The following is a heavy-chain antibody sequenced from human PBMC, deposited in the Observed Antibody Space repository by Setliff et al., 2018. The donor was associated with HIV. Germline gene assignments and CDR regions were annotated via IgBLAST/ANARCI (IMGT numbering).Heavy chain of an antibody. D-gene: IGHD5-18*01. CDR3: ATQLRRGYSYGSLFDY. J-gene: IGHJ4*02. V-gene: IGHV3-23*01. Sequence: GGSLRLSCAASGFTFSSYAMSWVRQAPGKGLEWVSAISGSGGSTYYADSVKGRFTISTDNSKNTLYLQMNSLRAEDTAVYYCATQLRRGYSYGSLFDYWGQGTLVTVSS. CDR1: GFTFSSYA. CDR2: ISGSGGST.